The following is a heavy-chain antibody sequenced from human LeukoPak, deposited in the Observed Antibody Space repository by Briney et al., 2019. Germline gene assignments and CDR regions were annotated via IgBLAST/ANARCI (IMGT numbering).Heavy chain of an antibody. D-gene: IGHD3-10*01. V-gene: IGHV3-21*01. J-gene: IGHJ6*02. CDR3: ARAYYYGSGSPSNEGYYYGMDV. CDR2: ISSSSSYI. Sequence: GGSLRLSCAASGFTFSSYSMNWVRQAPWKGLEWVSSISSSSSYIYYADSVKGRFTISRDNAKNSLYLQMNSLRAEDTAVYYCARAYYYGSGSPSNEGYYYGMDVWGQGTTVTVSS. CDR1: GFTFSSYS.